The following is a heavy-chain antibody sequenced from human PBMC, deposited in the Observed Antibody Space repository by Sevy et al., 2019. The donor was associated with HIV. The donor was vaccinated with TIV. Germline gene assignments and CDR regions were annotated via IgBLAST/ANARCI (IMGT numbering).Heavy chain of an antibody. CDR2: ISGSGGST. J-gene: IGHJ4*02. CDR1: GFTFNNYA. CDR3: TKDGLKGDYY. D-gene: IGHD2-21*02. V-gene: IGHV3-23*01. Sequence: GGSLRFSCAASGFTFNNYAMNWVRQAPGKGLEWVSTISGSGGSTAHADSVKGRFTISRDNSKNTLYLQMNSLRAEDTAVYYCTKDGLKGDYYRGQGTRVTVSS.